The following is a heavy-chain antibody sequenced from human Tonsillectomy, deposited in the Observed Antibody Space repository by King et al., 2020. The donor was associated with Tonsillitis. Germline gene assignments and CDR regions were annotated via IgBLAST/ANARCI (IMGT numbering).Heavy chain of an antibody. CDR3: AKDSSGGGDY. J-gene: IGHJ4*02. Sequence: VQLVESGGGVVQPGGSLRLSCAASGFTFSTYGMHWIRQAPGKGLEGVAFIRSDGSNKYYADSVKGRFTISRDNSKNTLYLQMNSLRAEDKAVYYCAKDSSGGGDYWGQGTLVTVSS. CDR2: IRSDGSNK. V-gene: IGHV3-30*02. D-gene: IGHD2-15*01. CDR1: GFTFSTYG.